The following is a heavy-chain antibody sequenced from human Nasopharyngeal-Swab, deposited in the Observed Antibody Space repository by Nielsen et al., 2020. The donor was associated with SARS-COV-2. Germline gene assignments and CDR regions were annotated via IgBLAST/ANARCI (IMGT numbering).Heavy chain of an antibody. CDR2: IYYSGST. V-gene: IGHV4-59*01. CDR3: ARRTTYDHFDY. CDR1: GGSISDYY. J-gene: IGHJ4*02. Sequence: SETLSLTCTVSGGSISDYYWSWIRQPPGEGLEWIGYIYYSGSTNYNPSLGSRVTISVDTSKNQFSLHLTSVAAADTAMYYCARRTTYDHFDYWGQGILVTVSS. D-gene: IGHD1-1*01.